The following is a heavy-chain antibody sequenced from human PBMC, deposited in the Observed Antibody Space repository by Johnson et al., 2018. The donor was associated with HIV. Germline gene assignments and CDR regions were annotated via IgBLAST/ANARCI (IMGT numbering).Heavy chain of an antibody. Sequence: EVQLVESGGGLVQPGGSLRLSCAASGFTFSSYAMHWVRQAPGKGLEYVSAISSNGGSTYYANSVKGRFTISRDNSKNSLYLQMNSLRAEDTAVYYCAKRFPGGYGDYVAFDIWGQGTMVTVSA. D-gene: IGHD4-17*01. CDR1: GFTFSSYA. V-gene: IGHV3-64*01. CDR3: AKRFPGGYGDYVAFDI. CDR2: ISSNGGST. J-gene: IGHJ3*02.